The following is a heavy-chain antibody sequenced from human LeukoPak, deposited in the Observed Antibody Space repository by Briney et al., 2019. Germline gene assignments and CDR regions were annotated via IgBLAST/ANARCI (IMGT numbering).Heavy chain of an antibody. CDR3: AKGGV. V-gene: IGHV3-23*01. CDR2: IGNSGDRT. CDR1: GFTFSSYA. J-gene: IGHJ6*02. Sequence: GGSLRLSCAASGFTFSSYAMSWVRLAPGKGPEWVSGIGNSGDRTFYADSVKGRFTISRDNSKNTLYLQMNSLRVEDTALYYCAKGGVWGQGIAVTVSS.